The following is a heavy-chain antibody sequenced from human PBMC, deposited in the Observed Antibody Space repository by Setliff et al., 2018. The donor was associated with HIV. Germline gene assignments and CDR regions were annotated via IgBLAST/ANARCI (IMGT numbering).Heavy chain of an antibody. CDR3: ARDLNSGDYPHWFDP. CDR2: INPSGAST. CDR1: GYTFISYY. J-gene: IGHJ5*02. V-gene: IGHV1-46*01. Sequence: ASVKVSCKASGYTFISYYMHWVRQAPGQGLEWMGIINPSGASTSYAQKFQGRVTMTRDTSTSTMYMELSSLRSEDTAVYYCARDLNSGDYPHWFDPWGQGTPVTVSS. D-gene: IGHD4-17*01.